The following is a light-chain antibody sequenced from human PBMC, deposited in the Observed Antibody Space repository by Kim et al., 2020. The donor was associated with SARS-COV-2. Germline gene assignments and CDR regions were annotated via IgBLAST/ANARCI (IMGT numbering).Light chain of an antibody. Sequence: EIVMTQSPATLSVSPGERATLSCRASQSVSSNLAWYQQKPGQAPRLLIYGAFTRATVIPARFSGSGSGTEFTLTINSLQSEDFAVYYCQQYKNWPYTFGQGTKLEI. CDR1: QSVSSN. V-gene: IGKV3-15*01. J-gene: IGKJ2*01. CDR2: GAF. CDR3: QQYKNWPYT.